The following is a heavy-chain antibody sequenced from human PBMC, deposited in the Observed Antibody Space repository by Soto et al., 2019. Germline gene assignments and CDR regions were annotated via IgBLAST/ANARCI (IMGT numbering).Heavy chain of an antibody. V-gene: IGHV4-39*01. CDR3: ARRGYDSSGYQDY. CDR2: IYYSGST. CDR1: GGSISSSSYY. Sequence: QLQLQESGPGLVKPSETLSLTCTVSGGSISSSSYYWGWIRQPPGKGLEWIGSIYYSGSTSYNPSLKSRVTISVDTSKNQFSLKLSSVTAADTAVYYCARRGYDSSGYQDYWGQGTLVTVSS. J-gene: IGHJ4*02. D-gene: IGHD3-22*01.